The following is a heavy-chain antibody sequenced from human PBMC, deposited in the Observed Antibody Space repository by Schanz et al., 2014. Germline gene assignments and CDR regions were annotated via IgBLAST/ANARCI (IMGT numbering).Heavy chain of an antibody. CDR3: AKDDTQVNGMDV. CDR1: GITFSDYA. J-gene: IGHJ6*02. Sequence: VQLLESGGALEQPGGSLRLSCAASGITFSDYAMSWVRQAPGKGLEWVAIISYDGRHKNYADSVKGRFTISRDNSKNTLHLQMNSLRVEDTAVYYCAKDDTQVNGMDVWGQGTTVTVSS. CDR2: ISYDGRHK. V-gene: IGHV3-30*18.